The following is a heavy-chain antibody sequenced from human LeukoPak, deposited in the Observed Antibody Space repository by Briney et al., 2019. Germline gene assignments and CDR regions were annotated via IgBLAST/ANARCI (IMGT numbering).Heavy chain of an antibody. CDR3: ERGPPRITIFGVGNDAFDI. CDR1: GVTFSSYG. V-gene: IGHV3-30*02. D-gene: IGHD3-3*01. CDR2: IRYDGSNK. Sequence: GGSLRLSCAASGVTFSSYGMHWVRQAPGKGLEWVAFIRYDGSNKYYADSVKGRFTISRDNSKNTLYLQMNSLRAEDTAVYYCERGPPRITIFGVGNDAFDIWGQGTMVTVSS. J-gene: IGHJ3*02.